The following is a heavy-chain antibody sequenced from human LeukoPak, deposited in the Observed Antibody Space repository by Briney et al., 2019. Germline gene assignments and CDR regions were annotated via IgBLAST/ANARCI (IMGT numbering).Heavy chain of an antibody. D-gene: IGHD2-15*01. V-gene: IGHV4-34*09. CDR3: ARDCSGGSCKGTDAFDI. CDR2: INHSGST. J-gene: IGHJ3*02. Sequence: SETLSLTCAVYGGSFSGYYWSWIRQPPGKGLEWIGEINHSGSTNYNPPLKSRVTISVDTSKNQFSLKLSSVTAADTAVYYCARDCSGGSCKGTDAFDIWGQGTMVTVSS. CDR1: GGSFSGYY.